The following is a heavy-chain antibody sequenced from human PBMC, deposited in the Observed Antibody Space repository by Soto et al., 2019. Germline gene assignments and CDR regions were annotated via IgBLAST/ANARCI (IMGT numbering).Heavy chain of an antibody. CDR3: ARVADCSSTSCYAVWYYYGMDV. CDR2: INHSGST. V-gene: IGHV4-34*01. D-gene: IGHD2-2*01. Sequence: SETLSLTCAVYGGSFSGYYWSWIRQPPGKGLEWIGEINHSGSTNYNPSLKSRVTISVDTSKNQFSLKLSSVTAADTAVYYCARVADCSSTSCYAVWYYYGMDVWGQGTTVTVSS. J-gene: IGHJ6*02. CDR1: GGSFSGYY.